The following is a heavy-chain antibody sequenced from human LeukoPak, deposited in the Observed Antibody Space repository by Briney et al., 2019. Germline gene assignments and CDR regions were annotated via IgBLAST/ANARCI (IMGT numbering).Heavy chain of an antibody. J-gene: IGHJ4*02. CDR1: GFSFNTYW. V-gene: IGHV3-7*01. CDR2: IKRDGSEK. CDR3: ASCGNYYGFLYYFEY. Sequence: GGSLRLCCAASGFSFNTYWMTWVRQAAGKGLEWVANIKRDGSEKYYVDSVKGRFTISRDNAKNSLYLQMNSLRAEDTAVYYCASCGNYYGFLYYFEYWGQGTLVTVSS. D-gene: IGHD1-26*01.